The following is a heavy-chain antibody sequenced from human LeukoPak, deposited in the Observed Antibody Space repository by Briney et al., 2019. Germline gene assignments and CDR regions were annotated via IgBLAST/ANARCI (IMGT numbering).Heavy chain of an antibody. CDR2: FDPEDGET. CDR3: ATLGRGSGSYEYYFDY. D-gene: IGHD1-26*01. CDR1: GYTLTELS. V-gene: IGHV1-24*01. J-gene: IGHJ4*02. Sequence: GASVKVSCKVSGYTLTELSMHWVRQAPGKGLEWMGGFDPEDGETIYAQKFQGRVTMTEGTSTDTAYMELSSLRSEDTAVYYCATLGRGSGSYEYYFDYWGQGTLVTVSS.